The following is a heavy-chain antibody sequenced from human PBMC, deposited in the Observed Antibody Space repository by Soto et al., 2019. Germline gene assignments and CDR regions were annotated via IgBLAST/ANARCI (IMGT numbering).Heavy chain of an antibody. Sequence: EVQLLESGGGLVQPGGSLRLSCAASGFIFSTYAMSWVRQAPGKGLEWVSATSATGGSTYYADSVKGRFTISRDNSKHTLYLQMNSLRAEDTAVYFCAKDKDYGDYRDAFDLWGQGTMVTVSS. V-gene: IGHV3-23*01. D-gene: IGHD4-17*01. CDR1: GFIFSTYA. CDR3: AKDKDYGDYRDAFDL. CDR2: TSATGGST. J-gene: IGHJ3*01.